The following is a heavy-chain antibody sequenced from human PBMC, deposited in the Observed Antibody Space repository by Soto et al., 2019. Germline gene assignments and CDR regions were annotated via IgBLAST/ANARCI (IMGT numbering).Heavy chain of an antibody. CDR1: GGSISSGGYY. J-gene: IGHJ4*02. CDR2: IYYSGST. Sequence: SETLSLTCTVSGGSISSGGYYWSWIRQHPGKGLEWIGYIYYSGSTYYNPSLKSRVTISVDTSKNEFSLKLSSVTAADTAVYYCAARYSGYDNDFDYWGQGTLVTVSS. V-gene: IGHV4-31*03. CDR3: AARYSGYDNDFDY. D-gene: IGHD5-12*01.